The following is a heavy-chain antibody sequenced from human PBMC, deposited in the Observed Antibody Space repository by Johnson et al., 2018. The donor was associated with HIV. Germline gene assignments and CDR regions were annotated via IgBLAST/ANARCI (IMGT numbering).Heavy chain of an antibody. J-gene: IGHJ3*02. CDR1: GFTFSDYY. Sequence: SGFTFSDYYMSWIRQAPGKGLEWVSYISSSGNTIFYADSVKGRVTISRDNAKKSLYLQMNSLKTEDTAVYFCTGGRDLRAFDIWGQGTMVTVSS. CDR2: ISSSGNTI. V-gene: IGHV3-11*01. CDR3: TGGRDLRAFDI. D-gene: IGHD7-27*01.